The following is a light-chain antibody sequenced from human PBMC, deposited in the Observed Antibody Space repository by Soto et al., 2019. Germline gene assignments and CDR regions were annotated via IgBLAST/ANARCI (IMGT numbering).Light chain of an antibody. V-gene: IGKV1-5*01. Sequence: DIQMTQSPSTLSASVGDRVTITCRASQSVNKWLAWFQQKPGKVPKLLIFDASTLQTGVPSRFGGGGSGTEFTLTISGLQPDDFATYYCQQFYSAPITFGQGTRLEIK. J-gene: IGKJ5*01. CDR1: QSVNKW. CDR2: DAS. CDR3: QQFYSAPIT.